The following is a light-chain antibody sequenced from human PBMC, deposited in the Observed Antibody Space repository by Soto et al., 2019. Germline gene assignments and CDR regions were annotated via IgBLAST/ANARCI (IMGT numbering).Light chain of an antibody. Sequence: QSVLTQPPSVSGAPGQRVTISCTGSSSNIGAGYDVHWYQQLPGAAPKLVIFVNTNRPSGVPDRFSGSKSGTSASLAITGLQAEDEADYYCQSYDRSLSGWVFGTGTKLTVL. CDR1: SSNIGAGYD. CDR2: VNT. J-gene: IGLJ3*02. CDR3: QSYDRSLSGWV. V-gene: IGLV1-40*01.